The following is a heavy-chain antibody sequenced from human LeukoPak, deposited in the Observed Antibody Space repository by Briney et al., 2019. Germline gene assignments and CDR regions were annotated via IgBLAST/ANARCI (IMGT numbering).Heavy chain of an antibody. CDR3: ATSVTSSSGWYYGY. J-gene: IGHJ4*02. CDR1: GGFISSLSYY. CDR2: IYYGGCT. Sequence: PSETLSLTCSVSGGFISSLSYYWGWVRQPPGKGLEWIGSIYYGGCTYYNPSLKSRVTMPVDTSKNQFSLKLSSVTAADTAIYYCATSVTSSSGWYYGYWGQGSLVTVSS. D-gene: IGHD6-19*01. V-gene: IGHV4-39*01.